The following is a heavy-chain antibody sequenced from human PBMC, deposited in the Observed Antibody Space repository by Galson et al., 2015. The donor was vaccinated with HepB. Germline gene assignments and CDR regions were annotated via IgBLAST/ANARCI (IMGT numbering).Heavy chain of an antibody. CDR2: IKQDGSEK. J-gene: IGHJ4*02. V-gene: IGHV3-7*03. CDR1: GFTFSSYW. CDR3: ARECDSGSYYVVY. D-gene: IGHD1-26*01. Sequence: SLRLSCAASGFTFSSYWMSWVRQAPGKGLEWVANIKQDGSEKYYVDSVKGRFTISRDNAKNSLYLQMNSLRAEDTAVYYCARECDSGSYYVVYWGQGTLVTVSS.